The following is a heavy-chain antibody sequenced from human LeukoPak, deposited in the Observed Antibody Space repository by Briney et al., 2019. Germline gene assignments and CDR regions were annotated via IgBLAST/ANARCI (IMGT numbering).Heavy chain of an antibody. Sequence: SVKVSCKASGCTFRNYALSWVRQAPGQGLEWMGGLIPLFGRAEYAQKFQGRVTIIADEATNTAYLELSSLTSDDTAIYYCASPKENNDYYFDYWGQGTLV. CDR2: LIPLFGRA. CDR3: ASPKENNDYYFDY. J-gene: IGHJ4*02. CDR1: GCTFRNYA. V-gene: IGHV1-69*13. D-gene: IGHD1/OR15-1a*01.